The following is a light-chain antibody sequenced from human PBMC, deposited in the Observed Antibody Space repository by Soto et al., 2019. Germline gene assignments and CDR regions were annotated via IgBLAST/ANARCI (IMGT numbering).Light chain of an antibody. Sequence: EIVMTQSPATLSVSPGERATLSCRASQSVSRNLAWYQQKPGQAPRLLIFGASTRATGISARFSGSGSGTEFTLTISSLQSEDFAVYYCQQYDNLPVTFGGGTKVDIK. CDR2: GAS. V-gene: IGKV3-15*01. J-gene: IGKJ4*01. CDR1: QSVSRN. CDR3: QQYDNLPVT.